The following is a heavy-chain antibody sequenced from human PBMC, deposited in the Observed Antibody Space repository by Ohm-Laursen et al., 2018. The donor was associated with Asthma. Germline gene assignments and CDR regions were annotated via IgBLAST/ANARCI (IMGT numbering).Heavy chain of an antibody. Sequence: SQTLSLTCSVSGGSIISGGFYWSWIRQHPGKGLEWTGNIYYRGNAYYNPSLKSRVTIGLDTSKNQLSLNLNSVTAADTAVYSCARVSCTGGSCYIEHWAQGTLVTVSS. CDR3: ARVSCTGGSCYIEH. V-gene: IGHV4-31*03. CDR1: GGSIISGGFY. CDR2: IYYRGNA. D-gene: IGHD2-15*01. J-gene: IGHJ4*02.